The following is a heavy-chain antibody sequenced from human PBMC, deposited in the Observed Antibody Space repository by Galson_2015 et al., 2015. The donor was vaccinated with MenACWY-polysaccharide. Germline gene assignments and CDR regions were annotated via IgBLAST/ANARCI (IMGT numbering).Heavy chain of an antibody. CDR3: AKDGPSFYYNLA. CDR2: IGYNGNNK. Sequence: SLRLSCAASGFTLTTCGLHWVRQAPGKGLEWVTFIGYNGNNKEYADSVKGRFTISRDNSKNTLFLQLTSLRAEDTGIYYCAKDGPSFYYNLAWGQGTPVIVSS. V-gene: IGHV3-30*02. J-gene: IGHJ4*02. D-gene: IGHD3-10*01. CDR1: GFTLTTCG.